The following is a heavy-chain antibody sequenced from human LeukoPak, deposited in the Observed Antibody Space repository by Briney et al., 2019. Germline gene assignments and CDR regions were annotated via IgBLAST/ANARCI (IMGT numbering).Heavy chain of an antibody. CDR3: ARLGHYDGYTHDY. CDR2: IYNGGTT. Sequence: SETLSLTCTVPGASVSGTYWSWVRQPLGKGLEWIAYIYNGGTTNYNPSLKSRATISLDASRNQFSLELRSMTAADTAVYFCARLGHYDGYTHDYWGQGALVTVSS. V-gene: IGHV4-59*02. J-gene: IGHJ4*02. CDR1: GASVSGTY. D-gene: IGHD5-24*01.